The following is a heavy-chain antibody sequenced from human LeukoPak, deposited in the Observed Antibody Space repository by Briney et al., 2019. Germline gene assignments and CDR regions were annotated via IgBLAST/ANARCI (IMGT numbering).Heavy chain of an antibody. V-gene: IGHV3-53*01. D-gene: IGHD1-26*01. J-gene: IGHJ6*02. Sequence: GGSLRLSCAASGFTVSSNYMSWVRQAPGKGLEWVSVIYSGGSTYYADSVKGRFTISRDNSKNTLYLQMNSLRAEDTAVYYCARVGYSGLYGMDVWGQGTTVTVSS. CDR1: GFTVSSNY. CDR2: IYSGGST. CDR3: ARVGYSGLYGMDV.